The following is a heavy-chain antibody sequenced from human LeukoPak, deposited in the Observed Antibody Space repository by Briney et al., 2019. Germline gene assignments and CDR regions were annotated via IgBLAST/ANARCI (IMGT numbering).Heavy chain of an antibody. J-gene: IGHJ5*02. CDR3: ARVAGWHWFDP. D-gene: IGHD6-19*01. CDR1: GFTVSSNY. V-gene: IGHV3-53*01. CDR2: IYSGGST. Sequence: PGGSLRLSCAASGFTVSSNYMSWIRQAPGKGLEWVSVIYSGGSTYYADSVKGRFTISRDNSKSTLYIQMNSLRAEDTAVYYCARVAGWHWFDPWGQGTLVTVSS.